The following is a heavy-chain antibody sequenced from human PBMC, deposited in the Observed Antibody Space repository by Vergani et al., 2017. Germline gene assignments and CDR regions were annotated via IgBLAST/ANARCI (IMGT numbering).Heavy chain of an antibody. J-gene: IGHJ6*02. CDR2: IYSTGST. D-gene: IGHD3-9*01. Sequence: QVQLEESCPGLVKPSETLSLTCTVSGGSFNTYYWSWIRQSPGKGLEWIGYIYSTGSTNYHPSLNSRVTMSVDTSKNQFSLKLRSVTAADTAVYFCERGMYGDEASTGYRLEGMDSWGQGTTVTISS. V-gene: IGHV4-59*13. CDR3: ERGMYGDEASTGYRLEGMDS. CDR1: GGSFNTYY.